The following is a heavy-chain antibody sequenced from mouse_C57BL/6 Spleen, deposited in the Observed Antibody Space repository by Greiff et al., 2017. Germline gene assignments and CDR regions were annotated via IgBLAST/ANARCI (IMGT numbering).Heavy chain of an antibody. V-gene: IGHV5-4*01. CDR2: ISDGGSYT. D-gene: IGHD1-1*01. CDR3: ARDGSSSDYYARDY. J-gene: IGHJ4*01. Sequence: EVMLVESGGGLVKPGGSLKLSCAASGFTFSSYAMSWVRQTPEKRLEWVATISDGGSYTYYPDNVKGRFTISRDNAKNNLYLQMSHLKSEDTAMYYCARDGSSSDYYARDYWGQGTSVTGSS. CDR1: GFTFSSYA.